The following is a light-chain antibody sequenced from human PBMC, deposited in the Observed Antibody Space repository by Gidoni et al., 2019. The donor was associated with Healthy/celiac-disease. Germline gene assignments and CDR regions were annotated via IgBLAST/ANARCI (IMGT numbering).Light chain of an antibody. J-gene: IGKJ2*01. CDR2: WAS. CDR3: QQYYSTPYT. V-gene: IGKV4-1*01. CDR1: QSVLYSSNNKNY. Sequence: VFRQSPDSLAVSLGERATINCKSSQSVLYSSNNKNYLAWYQQKPGQPPELLIDWASTRESGVPDRFSGSGSGTDFTLTISSLQAEDVAVYYCQQYYSTPYTFGQGTKLEIK.